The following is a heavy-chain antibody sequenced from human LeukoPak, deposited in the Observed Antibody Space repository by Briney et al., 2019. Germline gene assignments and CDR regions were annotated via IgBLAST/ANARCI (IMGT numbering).Heavy chain of an antibody. J-gene: IGHJ6*03. CDR1: GYSIGSGYF. CDR2: VYSSGST. CDR3: ARRPDWGYDYYMDV. D-gene: IGHD3-16*01. Sequence: SETLSLTCNVSGYSIGSGYFWGWIRQPPGKGLEWIGGVYSSGSTYYNPSLESRLTISLKTSKNQFSLKSRSVTAADTAVYYCARRPDWGYDYYMDVWGKGTTVTVSS. V-gene: IGHV4-38-2*02.